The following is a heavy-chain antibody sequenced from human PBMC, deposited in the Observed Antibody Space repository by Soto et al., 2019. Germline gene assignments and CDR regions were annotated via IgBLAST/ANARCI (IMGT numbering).Heavy chain of an antibody. CDR2: INHSGST. CDR1: GGAFSGYY. D-gene: IGHD3-22*01. V-gene: IGHV4-34*01. Sequence: SETLSLTCAVYGGAFSGYYWIFSRQPPFKWLEWIVEINHSGSTNYNPSLKSRVTISVDTSKNQFSLKLSSVTAADTAVYYCARGLLRYYDSSGYPRANWFDPWGQGTLVTVS. CDR3: ARGLLRYYDSSGYPRANWFDP. J-gene: IGHJ5*02.